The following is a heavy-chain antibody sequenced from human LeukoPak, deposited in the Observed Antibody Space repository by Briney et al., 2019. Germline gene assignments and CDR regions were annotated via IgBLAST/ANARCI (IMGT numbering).Heavy chain of an antibody. CDR3: ARTPDTSGSFDY. J-gene: IGHJ4*02. Sequence: SETLSLTCPVSGGSISGYYWNWIRQPPGEGLEWVGYIYYSGSAHYNPSLKSRVTISVDTFKSQFSLNLNSVTASDTAVYYCARTPDTSGSFDYWGQGNLVTVSS. CDR2: IYYSGSA. D-gene: IGHD3-22*01. V-gene: IGHV4-59*01. CDR1: GGSISGYY.